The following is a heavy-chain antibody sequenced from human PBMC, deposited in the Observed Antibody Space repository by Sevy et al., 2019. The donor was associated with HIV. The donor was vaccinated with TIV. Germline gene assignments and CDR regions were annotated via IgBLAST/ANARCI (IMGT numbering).Heavy chain of an antibody. CDR2: ISGYNGNT. CDR1: GYTFTIYG. CDR3: AREGIAAAGDTFDI. J-gene: IGHJ3*02. Sequence: ASVKVSCKASGYTFTIYGISWVRQAPGQGLEWMGWISGYNGNTNYAQKPQGKVTMTTDKSTSTAYMERRSLRSDDTAVYYCAREGIAAAGDTFDIWGQGTMVTVSS. V-gene: IGHV1-18*01. D-gene: IGHD6-13*01.